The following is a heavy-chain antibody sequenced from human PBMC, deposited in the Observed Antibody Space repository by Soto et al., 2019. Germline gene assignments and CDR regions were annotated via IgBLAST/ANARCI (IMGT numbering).Heavy chain of an antibody. Sequence: ASVKVSCKASGYSFTAYYIHWVRQAPGQGLEWMGWISAYNGNTNYAQKLQGRVTMTTDTSTSTAYMELRSLRSDDTAVYYCARDMELRFLEWLAYGMDVWGQGTTVTVSS. CDR3: ARDMELRFLEWLAYGMDV. V-gene: IGHV1-18*01. CDR1: GYSFTAYY. CDR2: ISAYNGNT. J-gene: IGHJ6*02. D-gene: IGHD3-3*01.